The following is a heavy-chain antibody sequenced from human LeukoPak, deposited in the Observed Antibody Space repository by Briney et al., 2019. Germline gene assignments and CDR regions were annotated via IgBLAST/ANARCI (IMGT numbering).Heavy chain of an antibody. Sequence: PGGSLRLSCAASGFIFSSYRMNWVRQAPEKGLEWVASIGHSSVDRYYADSVKGRFTISRDNAKSSLHLQMDGLRAEDTAVYYCVRGDSRDYWGRGTLVTVSS. V-gene: IGHV3-21*01. CDR1: GFIFSSYR. CDR2: IGHSSVDR. D-gene: IGHD5-12*01. J-gene: IGHJ4*02. CDR3: VRGDSRDY.